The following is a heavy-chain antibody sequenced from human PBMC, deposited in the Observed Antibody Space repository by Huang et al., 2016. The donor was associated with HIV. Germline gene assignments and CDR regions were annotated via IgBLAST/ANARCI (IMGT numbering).Heavy chain of an antibody. CDR3: ARLSRQLYFDL. CDR2: IYPGDSDT. CDR1: GYNFPDYW. D-gene: IGHD1-1*01. J-gene: IGHJ4*02. V-gene: IGHV5-51*03. Sequence: EVQLVQSGAEVKKSGESLRISCQGFGYNFPDYWLGWVRQMPGKGLEWVGNIYPGDSDTRYRPAFQGQVTISDDRSINTAYLQWTSLKASDTAIYYCARLSRQLYFDLWGQGTLVTVSS.